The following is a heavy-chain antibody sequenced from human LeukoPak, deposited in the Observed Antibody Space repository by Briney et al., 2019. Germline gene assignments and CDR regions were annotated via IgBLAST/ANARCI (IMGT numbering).Heavy chain of an antibody. Sequence: ASVKVSCKASGYTFTGYYMHWVRQAPGQGLEWMGRVKPNRGGTNYAQKFQGRVTMSRDTPISTAYMELSRLRSDDTAVYYCARYCSGGSCYSGYYYIDVWAKGPRSPSP. CDR1: GYTFTGYY. CDR2: VKPNRGGT. J-gene: IGHJ6*03. D-gene: IGHD2-15*01. CDR3: ARYCSGGSCYSGYYYIDV. V-gene: IGHV1-2*06.